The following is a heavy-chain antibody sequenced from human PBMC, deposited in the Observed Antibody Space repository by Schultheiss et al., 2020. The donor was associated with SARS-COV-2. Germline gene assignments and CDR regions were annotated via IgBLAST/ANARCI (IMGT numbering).Heavy chain of an antibody. CDR1: GGSISSYY. V-gene: IGHV4-59*01. D-gene: IGHD6-13*01. J-gene: IGHJ6*02. CDR3: ARSRLSPWYSSSWYYYYGMDV. Sequence: SETLSLTCTVSGGSISSYYWSWIRQPPGKGLEWIGYIYYSGSTNYNPSLKSRVTISVDTSKNQFSLKLSSVTAADTAVYYCARSRLSPWYSSSWYYYYGMDVWGQGTTVTVSS. CDR2: IYYSGST.